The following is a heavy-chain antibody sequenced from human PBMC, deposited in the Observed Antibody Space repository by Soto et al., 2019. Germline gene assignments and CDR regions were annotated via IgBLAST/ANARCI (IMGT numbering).Heavy chain of an antibody. CDR2: IYWDDDK. CDR3: AHSIAPRLFDY. V-gene: IGHV2-5*02. CDR1: GFSLRTSGLG. D-gene: IGHD2-15*01. Sequence: QITLKESGPTLVKPTQTLTLTCSFSGFSLRTSGLGVGWIRQPPGKALEWLALIYWDDDKRYSPSLETRLTITKDTSKNQVVLTMTNMDPVDTATYICAHSIAPRLFDYWGQGILVTVSS. J-gene: IGHJ4*02.